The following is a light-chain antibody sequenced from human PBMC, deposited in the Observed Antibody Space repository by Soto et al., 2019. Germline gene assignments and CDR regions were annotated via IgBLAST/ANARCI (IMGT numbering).Light chain of an antibody. CDR1: QSVNSNY. J-gene: IGKJ4*01. CDR2: DAS. V-gene: IGKV3-11*01. CDR3: QQRSNWPPLT. Sequence: EIVFTRAPGTLSLSPVERATVSCSGSQSVNSNYLAWYQQKPGQAPRLLIYDASNRATGIPARFSGSGSGTDFTLTISSLEPEDFAVYYCQQRSNWPPLTFGGGTKV.